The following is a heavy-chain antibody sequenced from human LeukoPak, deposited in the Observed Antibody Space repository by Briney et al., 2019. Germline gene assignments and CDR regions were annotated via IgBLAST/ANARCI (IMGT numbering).Heavy chain of an antibody. V-gene: IGHV3-21*04. CDR3: ASGHGYASGSFDP. CDR1: GYTFSSYI. CDR2: ISNSNKYI. J-gene: IGHJ5*02. Sequence: PGGSLRLSCAASGYTFSSYIMNWVRHAPGKGLEWLSSISNSNKYIYYSDSVKARDTISRDNAKNSLNLQMNSLRVEDTAVYYCASGHGYASGSFDPWGQGTLVTVSS. D-gene: IGHD3-10*01.